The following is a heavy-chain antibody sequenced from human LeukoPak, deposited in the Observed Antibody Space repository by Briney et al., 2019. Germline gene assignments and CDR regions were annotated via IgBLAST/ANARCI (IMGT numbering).Heavy chain of an antibody. D-gene: IGHD1-26*01. CDR1: GFTFSSYG. CDR2: IWYDGSNK. CDR3: ARDSGTYVERYYYDC. J-gene: IGHJ4*02. V-gene: IGHV3-33*01. Sequence: PGGSLRLSCAPSGFTFSSYGMHWVRQAPGKGLEWVADIWYDGSNKYYADAVKGRCTISRDNSKNTLYLQMNSLTAEDTAVYYCARDSGTYVERYYYDCWGQGTLVTASS.